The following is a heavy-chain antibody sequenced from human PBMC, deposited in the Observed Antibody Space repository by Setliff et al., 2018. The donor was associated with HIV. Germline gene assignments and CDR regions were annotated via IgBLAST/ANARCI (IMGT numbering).Heavy chain of an antibody. V-gene: IGHV4-4*09. CDR2: ISPTGNT. Sequence: PSETLSLTCSVSGASISSYYWSWIRQPPGKGLEWIGYISPTGNTNYIPSLKSRVTMSLDTSKNQFSLNLNSVTAADTAVYYCSNWNTTVDADSWGQGTLVTVSS. CDR3: SNWNTTVDADS. CDR1: GASISSYY. D-gene: IGHD1-1*01. J-gene: IGHJ4*02.